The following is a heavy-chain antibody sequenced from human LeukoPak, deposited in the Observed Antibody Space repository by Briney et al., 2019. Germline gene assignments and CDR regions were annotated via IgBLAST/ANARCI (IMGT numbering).Heavy chain of an antibody. D-gene: IGHD6-13*01. CDR2: ISSSGSTI. CDR1: GFTFSDYY. V-gene: IGHV3-11*04. J-gene: IGHJ4*02. Sequence: GGSLRLSCAASGFTFSDYYMSWIRQAPGKGLEWVSCISSSGSTIYYADSVKGRFTISRDNAKNSLYLQMNSLRAEDTAVYYCASLSSSWYFNYWGQGTLVTVSS. CDR3: ASLSSSWYFNY.